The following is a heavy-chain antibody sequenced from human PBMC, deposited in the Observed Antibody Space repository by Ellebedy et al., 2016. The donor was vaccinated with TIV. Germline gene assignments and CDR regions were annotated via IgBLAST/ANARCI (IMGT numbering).Heavy chain of an antibody. J-gene: IGHJ4*02. CDR2: IDPNSDTR. Sequence: ASVKVSCKTSGYTFTDFHIHWVRQAPGQGPEWMGSIDPNSDTRNYAQKFQGRVTMARDTSITTAYMELSGLNSDDTALYYCATSYGWWAFRYWGQGALVTVSS. CDR3: ATSYGWWAFRY. CDR1: GYTFTDFH. V-gene: IGHV1-2*02. D-gene: IGHD6-19*01.